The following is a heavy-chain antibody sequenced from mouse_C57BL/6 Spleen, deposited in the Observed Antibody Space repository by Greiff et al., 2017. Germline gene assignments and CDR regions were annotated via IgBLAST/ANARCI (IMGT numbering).Heavy chain of an antibody. D-gene: IGHD2-5*01. Sequence: EVHLVESGGGLVKPGGSLKLSCAASGFTFSDYGMHWVRQAPEKGLEWVAYISSGSSTIYYADTVKGRFPISRDNAKNTLFLQMTSLRSEDTAMYYCAGPGYSNYLYAMDYWGQGTSVTVSS. V-gene: IGHV5-17*01. CDR1: GFTFSDYG. CDR2: ISSGSSTI. CDR3: AGPGYSNYLYAMDY. J-gene: IGHJ4*01.